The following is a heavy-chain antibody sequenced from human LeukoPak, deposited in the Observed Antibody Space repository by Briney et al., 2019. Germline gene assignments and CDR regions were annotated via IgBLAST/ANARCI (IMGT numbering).Heavy chain of an antibody. V-gene: IGHV1-69*05. J-gene: IGHJ6*03. CDR3: ASGSLGDGYGVGDYYQYMDV. D-gene: IGHD5-24*01. CDR2: IMPLFGTA. Sequence: GASVKVSCKASGGTFNSYAINWVRQAPGQGVEWMGGIMPLFGTANYAQEFQGRVTFTTDESASTAYMEVSSLRSEDTAVYYCASGSLGDGYGVGDYYQYMDVWGKGTTVTVSS. CDR1: GGTFNSYA.